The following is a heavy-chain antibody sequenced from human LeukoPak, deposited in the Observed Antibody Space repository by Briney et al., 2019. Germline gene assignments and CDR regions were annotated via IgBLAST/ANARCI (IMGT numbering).Heavy chain of an antibody. V-gene: IGHV4-59*08. D-gene: IGHD7-27*01. CDR2: INYSGST. J-gene: IGHJ4*02. CDR3: ARNRRSNWESLSFIDY. CDR1: GGSITTYY. Sequence: SETLSLTCSVSGGSITTYYWTWIRQPPGKGLEWIGYINYSGSTSHNPSLNSRVTMSPDTSKNQFSLKLNSVTAADTAIYYCARNRRSNWESLSFIDYWGQGTLVTVSS.